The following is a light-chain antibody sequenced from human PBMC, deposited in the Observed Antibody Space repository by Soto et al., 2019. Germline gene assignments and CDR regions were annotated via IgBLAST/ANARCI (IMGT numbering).Light chain of an antibody. CDR3: CSYTRRGTLI. CDR2: DVS. V-gene: IGLV2-14*01. CDR1: SGDIGDYNY. Sequence: QSALTQPASVSGSPGQSITISCVGTSGDIGDYNYVSWYQQHPGKVPKVIIYDVSNRPSGVSYRFSGTKSGNTASLTVSGLLAKDEADYYCCSYTRRGTLIFGTGTKLTVL. J-gene: IGLJ1*01.